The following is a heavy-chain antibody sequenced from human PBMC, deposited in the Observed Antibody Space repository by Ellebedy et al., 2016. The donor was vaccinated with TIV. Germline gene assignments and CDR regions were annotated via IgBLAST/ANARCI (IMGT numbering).Heavy chain of an antibody. J-gene: IGHJ4*01. V-gene: IGHV4-34*12. CDR3: ARDGMTGLFDY. CDR2: IFQSADT. Sequence: MPSETLSLTCAVYGGSFSGYYWSRIRQPPGKGLEWIGEIFQSADTKYNPSLESRVTMSVDTSKNQFSLKLTSVTAADTAVYYCARDGMTGLFDYWGHGTLVTVSS. D-gene: IGHD1-20*01. CDR1: GGSFSGYY.